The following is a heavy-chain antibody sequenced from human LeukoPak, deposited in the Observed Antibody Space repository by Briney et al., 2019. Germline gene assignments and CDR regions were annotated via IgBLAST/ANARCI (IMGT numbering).Heavy chain of an antibody. D-gene: IGHD3-16*01. CDR2: INHNGNVN. Sequence: GGSLRLSCAASGLTFGSYWMNWARQAPGKGLEWVASINHNGNVNYYVDSVKGRFTISRDNAKNSLYLQMSNLRAEDTAVYFCARGGGLDVWGQGATVTVSS. CDR1: GLTFGSYW. V-gene: IGHV3-7*03. J-gene: IGHJ6*02. CDR3: ARGGGLDV.